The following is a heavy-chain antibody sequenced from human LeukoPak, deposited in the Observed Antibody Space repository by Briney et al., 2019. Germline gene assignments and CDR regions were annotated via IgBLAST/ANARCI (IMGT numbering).Heavy chain of an antibody. CDR2: INHSGST. CDR3: ARGGQQLVGGYFDY. D-gene: IGHD6-13*01. CDR1: GGSFSGYY. Sequence: SETLSLTCAVYGGSFSGYYWSWIRQPPGKGLEWIGEINHSGSTNYNPSLKSRVTISVDTSKNQFSLKLSSVTAADTAVYYCARGGQQLVGGYFDYWGQGTLVTVSP. J-gene: IGHJ4*02. V-gene: IGHV4-34*01.